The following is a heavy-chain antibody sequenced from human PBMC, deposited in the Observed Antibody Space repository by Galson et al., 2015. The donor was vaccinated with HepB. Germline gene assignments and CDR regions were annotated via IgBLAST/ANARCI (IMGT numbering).Heavy chain of an antibody. CDR2: IDPSDSYT. V-gene: IGHV5-10-1*01. CDR1: GSSFTSYW. D-gene: IGHD3-22*01. CDR3: ARHTYYYDSSGYRNFDY. Sequence: QSGAEVKKPGESLKISCKGSGSSFTSYWISWVRQMPGKGLEWMGRIDPSDSYTNYSPSFQGHVTISADKSISTAYLQWSSLKASDTAMYYCARHTYYYDSSGYRNFDYWGQGTLVTVSS. J-gene: IGHJ4*02.